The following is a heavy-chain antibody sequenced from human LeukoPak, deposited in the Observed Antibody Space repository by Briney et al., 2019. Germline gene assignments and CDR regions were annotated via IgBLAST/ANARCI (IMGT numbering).Heavy chain of an antibody. CDR1: GGSISSYY. V-gene: IGHV4-4*09. CDR2: IYTSGNT. D-gene: IGHD5-12*01. CDR3: ARHNLGWLHTMDV. Sequence: SETLSLTCTVSGGSISSYYWSWIRQPPGKGLEWIGYIYTSGNTNYNPSLKSRVTISVDTSKNQFSLKLSSVTAADTAVYYCARHNLGWLHTMDVWGKGTTVTVSS. J-gene: IGHJ6*03.